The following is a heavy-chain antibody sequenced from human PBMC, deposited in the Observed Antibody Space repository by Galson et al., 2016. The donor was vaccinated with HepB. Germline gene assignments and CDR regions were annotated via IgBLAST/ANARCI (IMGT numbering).Heavy chain of an antibody. J-gene: IGHJ4*02. CDR3: ARGGDKASLHLNF. Sequence: SLRLSCAASGFTFSNAWMSWVRQAPGKGPEWVGRFKSQSDGGAIDYAAPVKGRFTISRDNSNNTLYLHMNSLKTEDAAFHYCARGGDKASLHLNFWGQGTLVTGSS. CDR1: GFTFSNAW. CDR2: FKSQSDGGAI. V-gene: IGHV3-15*01. D-gene: IGHD2-15*01.